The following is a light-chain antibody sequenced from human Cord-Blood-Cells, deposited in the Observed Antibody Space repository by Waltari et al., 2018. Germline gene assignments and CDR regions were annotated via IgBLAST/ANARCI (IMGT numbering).Light chain of an antibody. CDR3: SSYTSSSKWV. CDR2: EVS. V-gene: IGLV2-14*01. Sequence: QSALTQPASVPGSPGQSITISCTGTSSDVGGYNYVSWYQQHPGKAPKLMIYEVSNRTSGVSNRFSGSKSGNTASLTISGLQAEDEADYYCSSYTSSSKWVFGGGTKLTVL. CDR1: SSDVGGYNY. J-gene: IGLJ3*02.